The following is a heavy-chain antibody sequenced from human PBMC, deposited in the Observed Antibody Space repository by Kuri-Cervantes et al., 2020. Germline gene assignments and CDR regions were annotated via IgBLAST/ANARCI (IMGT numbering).Heavy chain of an antibody. CDR1: GLTLTGYG. V-gene: IGHV3-53*01. D-gene: IGHD1-20*01. CDR3: VRGPYDNNWSGHY. CDR2: IHSDGST. Sequence: GESLKISCVASGLTLTGYGMNWVRQAPGKGLEWVSVIHSDGSTYDADSVKGRFTISRHNSRNTLYLQMNSLRAEDTAMYYCVRGPYDNNWSGHYWGQGTLVTVSS. J-gene: IGHJ4*02.